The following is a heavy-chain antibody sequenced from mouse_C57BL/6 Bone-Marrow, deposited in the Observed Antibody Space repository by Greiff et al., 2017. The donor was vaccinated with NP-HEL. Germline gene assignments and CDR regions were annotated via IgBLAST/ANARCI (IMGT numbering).Heavy chain of an antibody. D-gene: IGHD2-1*01. V-gene: IGHV5-9*01. Sequence: EVHLVESGGGLVKPGGSLKLSCAASGFTFSSYTMSWVRQTPEKRLEWVATISGGGGNTYYPDSVKGRFTISRDNAKNTLYLQMSSLRSEDTALYYCARHRYYLYAMDYWGQGTSVTVSS. CDR3: ARHRYYLYAMDY. J-gene: IGHJ4*01. CDR1: GFTFSSYT. CDR2: ISGGGGNT.